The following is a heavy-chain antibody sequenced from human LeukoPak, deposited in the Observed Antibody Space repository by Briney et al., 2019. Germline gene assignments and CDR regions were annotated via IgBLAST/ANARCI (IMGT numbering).Heavy chain of an antibody. D-gene: IGHD2-2*01. V-gene: IGHV4-4*07. CDR2: IYTSGST. CDR3: ARCAYCSGTSCFLGAFDY. J-gene: IGHJ4*02. Sequence: SETLSLTCTVSGGSISSYYWSWIRQPAGKVLEWIGRIYTSGSTNYNPSLRTRVTMSVDASKNQCSLKLSSVPAAGTAVYYCARCAYCSGTSCFLGAFDYWGQGTLVTVSS. CDR1: GGSISSYY.